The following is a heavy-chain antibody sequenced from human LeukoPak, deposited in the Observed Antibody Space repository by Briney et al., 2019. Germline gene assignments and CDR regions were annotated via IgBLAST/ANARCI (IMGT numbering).Heavy chain of an antibody. CDR2: INSDGSST. V-gene: IGHV3-74*01. D-gene: IGHD5-12*01. CDR3: ARGLYSGDSGYGASFNYYYYYMDV. CDR1: GFTFSSYW. Sequence: GGSLRLSCAASGFTFSSYWMHWVRQAPGKGLVWVSRINSDGSSTSYADSVKGRFTISRDNAKNTLYLQMNSLRVEDTAVYYCARGLYSGDSGYGASFNYYYYYMDVWGKGTTVTISS. J-gene: IGHJ6*03.